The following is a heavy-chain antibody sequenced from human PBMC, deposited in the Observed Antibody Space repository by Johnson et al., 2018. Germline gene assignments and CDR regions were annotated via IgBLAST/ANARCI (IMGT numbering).Heavy chain of an antibody. CDR1: GFTFDDYA. CDR2: ISWTSGSI. CDR3: AKDISGSGSDLHYYYGRDV. Sequence: EVQLVESGGGLVQPGRSLRLSCAASGFTFDDYAMHWVRQAPGQGLEWVSGISWTSGSIGYADSVKGRFTISRDNAKHSLYLQMNSRRGEDTALYYCAKDISGSGSDLHYYYGRDVWGQGTTVTVSS. D-gene: IGHD3-10*01. J-gene: IGHJ6*02. V-gene: IGHV3-9*01.